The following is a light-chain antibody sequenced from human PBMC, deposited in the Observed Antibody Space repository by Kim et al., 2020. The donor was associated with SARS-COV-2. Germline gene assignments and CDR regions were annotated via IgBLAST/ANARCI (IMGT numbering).Light chain of an antibody. J-gene: IGLJ3*02. CDR2: SNN. Sequence: RVTISCSGSSSNIGRNTVNWYQQIPGTAPKLLIYSNNQRPSGVPDRFSGSKSGTSASLAISGLHSEDESDYYCAAWDDSLNGRWVFGGGTQLTVL. CDR1: SSNIGRNT. V-gene: IGLV1-44*01. CDR3: AAWDDSLNGRWV.